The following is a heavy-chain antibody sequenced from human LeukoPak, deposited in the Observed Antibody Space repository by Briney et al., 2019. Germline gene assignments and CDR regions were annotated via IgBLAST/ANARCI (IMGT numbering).Heavy chain of an antibody. V-gene: IGHV3-21*04. CDR1: GFTFSSYS. D-gene: IGHD3-9*01. Sequence: GGSLRLSCAASGFTFSSYSMNWVRQAPGKGLEWVSSISSSSSYIYYADSVKGRFTISRDNAKNSLYLQMNSLRAEDTAVYYCARDLGGSTISGSFDIWGQGTWSPSLQ. J-gene: IGHJ3*02. CDR3: ARDLGGSTISGSFDI. CDR2: ISSSSSYI.